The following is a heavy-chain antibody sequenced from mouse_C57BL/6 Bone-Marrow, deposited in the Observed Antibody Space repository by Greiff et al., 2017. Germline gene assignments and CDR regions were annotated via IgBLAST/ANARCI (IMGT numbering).Heavy chain of an antibody. V-gene: IGHV1-82*01. D-gene: IGHD1-1*01. J-gene: IGHJ4*01. CDR1: GYAFSSSW. Sequence: VQLQQSGPELVKPGASVKISCKASGYAFSSSWMNWVKQRPGKGLEWIGRIYPGDGDTNYNGKFKGKATLTADKSSSTAYMQLSSLTSEDSAVYFCARSFITTVVATGYYAMDYWGQGTSVTVSS. CDR2: IYPGDGDT. CDR3: ARSFITTVVATGYYAMDY.